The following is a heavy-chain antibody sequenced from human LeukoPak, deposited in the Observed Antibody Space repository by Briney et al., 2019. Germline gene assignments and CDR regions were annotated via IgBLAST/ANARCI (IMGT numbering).Heavy chain of an antibody. V-gene: IGHV4-39*01. CDR2: IYYSGST. J-gene: IGHJ4*02. CDR3: ARLSNWNYDY. Sequence: SETLSLTCTVSGGSISSYYWSWIRQPPGKGLEWIGSIYYSGSTYYNPSLKSRVTISVDTSKNQFSLKLSSVTAADTAVYYCARLSNWNYDYWGQGTLVTVSS. CDR1: GGSISSYY. D-gene: IGHD1-7*01.